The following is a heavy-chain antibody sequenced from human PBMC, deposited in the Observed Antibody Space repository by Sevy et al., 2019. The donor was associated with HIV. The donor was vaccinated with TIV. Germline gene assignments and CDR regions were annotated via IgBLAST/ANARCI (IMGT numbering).Heavy chain of an antibody. CDR1: GFTFSSHE. V-gene: IGHV3-48*03. CDR3: ARGWFDT. J-gene: IGHJ5*02. CDR2: ITRSGSSK. Sequence: GGSLRLSCAASGFTFSSHEMSWVRQAPGKGLEWISYITRSGSSKYYADSVKGRFTISRGNAKNSLYLQMNSLGAEDTAVYYCARGWFDTWGQGTLVTVSS.